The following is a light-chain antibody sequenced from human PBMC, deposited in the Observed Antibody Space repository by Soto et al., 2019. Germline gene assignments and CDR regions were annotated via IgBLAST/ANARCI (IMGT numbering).Light chain of an antibody. CDR2: DNT. Sequence: QSVLTQPPSVSGAPGQRVTISCTGSSSSAGSIYNVHWYQQRPGTAPKLLIYDNTNRPSGVPDRFSGSKSGTSASLTITGLLAEDEADYYCQSYDSGLGGYVIFGGGTKLTVL. V-gene: IGLV1-40*01. CDR3: QSYDSGLGGYVI. J-gene: IGLJ2*01. CDR1: SSSAGSIYN.